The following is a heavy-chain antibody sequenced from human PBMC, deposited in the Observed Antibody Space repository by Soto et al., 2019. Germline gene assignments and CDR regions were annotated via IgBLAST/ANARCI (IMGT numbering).Heavy chain of an antibody. CDR2: INSDGSSA. V-gene: IGHV3-74*01. Sequence: EVQLVESGGGLVQPGGSLRLSCAASGFTFSSYWMNWVRQAPGKGLVWVSRINSDGSSASYADSVKGRFTVSRDNARNTLYLQMNSLRAEDTGVYYCARGKGSGWNEWFFDYWGQGTLVTVSS. J-gene: IGHJ4*02. CDR3: ARGKGSGWNEWFFDY. CDR1: GFTFSSYW. D-gene: IGHD1-1*01.